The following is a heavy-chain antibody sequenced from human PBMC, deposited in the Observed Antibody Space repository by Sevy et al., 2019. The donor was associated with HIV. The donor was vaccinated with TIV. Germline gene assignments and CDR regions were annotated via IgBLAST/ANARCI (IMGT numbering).Heavy chain of an antibody. D-gene: IGHD4-17*01. CDR2: INWKGGSS. CDR1: GFTFDDYG. CDR3: ARDYGHYVGTAGY. Sequence: GGSLRLSCAASGFTFDDYGMSWVRQAPGKGLEWVSGINWKGGSSGYADSVKGRFTISRDNAKNSLYLQMNSLRAEDTALYYCARDYGHYVGTAGYWGQGTLVTVSS. J-gene: IGHJ4*02. V-gene: IGHV3-20*04.